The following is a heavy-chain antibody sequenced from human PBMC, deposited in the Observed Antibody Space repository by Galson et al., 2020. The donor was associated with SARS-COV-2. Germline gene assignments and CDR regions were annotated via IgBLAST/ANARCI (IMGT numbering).Heavy chain of an antibody. CDR1: GYSVSTTNY. CDR3: ARQGVNMIVLVTVPGWYFDL. D-gene: IGHD3-22*01. V-gene: IGHV4-38-2*02. Sequence: SETLSLTCTVSGYSVSTTNYWGWVRQPPGRGLEWIGSVYPSGTTYYNPSLKSRGTISVDTSKNQFSLRLDSVTAADTALYYCARQGVNMIVLVTVPGWYFDLWGRGTLVTVSS. J-gene: IGHJ2*01. CDR2: VYPSGTT.